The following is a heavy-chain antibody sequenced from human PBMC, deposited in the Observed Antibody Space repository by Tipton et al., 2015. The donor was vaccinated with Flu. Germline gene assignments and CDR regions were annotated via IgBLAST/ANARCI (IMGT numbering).Heavy chain of an antibody. J-gene: IGHJ5*02. D-gene: IGHD2-15*01. V-gene: IGHV4-38-2*01. CDR2: IYHRGT. Sequence: TLSLTCAVSGYSISDGYYWGWIRQPPGKGLEWIGSIYHRGTNSNPSLKGRVTISIGTPKNQFSLRLSAMTAADTATYYCAKVEGSFEQGHCIGPDCWIDAWGQGTLVTVSS. CDR1: GYSISDGYY. CDR3: AKVEGSFEQGHCIGPDCWIDA.